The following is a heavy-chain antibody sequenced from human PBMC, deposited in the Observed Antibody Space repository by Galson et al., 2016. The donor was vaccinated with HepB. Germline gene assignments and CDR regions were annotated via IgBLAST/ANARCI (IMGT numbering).Heavy chain of an antibody. CDR1: GFTFSSYA. CDR3: AKARGFNTDYYYYMDV. Sequence: SLRLSCAASGFTFSSYAMAWVRQAPGKGLEWVSGISGASGTTLYADSVKGRFTMSRDNSRDALYLEMNTLRVEDTAVYFCAKARGFNTDYYYYMDVWGKGTAVTVSS. J-gene: IGHJ6*03. D-gene: IGHD3-10*01. CDR2: ISGASGTT. V-gene: IGHV3-23*01.